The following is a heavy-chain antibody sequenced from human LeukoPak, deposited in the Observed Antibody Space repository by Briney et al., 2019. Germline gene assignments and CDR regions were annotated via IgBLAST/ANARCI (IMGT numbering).Heavy chain of an antibody. CDR3: ARAVGDYVWGSYRLLDY. CDR1: GGTFSSYA. V-gene: IGHV1-69*01. J-gene: IGHJ4*02. CDR2: IIPIFGTA. D-gene: IGHD3-16*02. Sequence: SVKVSCKASGGTFSSYAISWVRQAPGQGLEWMGGIIPIFGTANYAQKFQGRVTITADESTSTAYMEVSSLRSEDTAVYYCARAVGDYVWGSYRLLDYWGQGTLVAVSS.